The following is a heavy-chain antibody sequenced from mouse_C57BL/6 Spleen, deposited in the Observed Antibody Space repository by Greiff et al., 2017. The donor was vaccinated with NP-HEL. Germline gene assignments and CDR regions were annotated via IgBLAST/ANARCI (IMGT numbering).Heavy chain of an antibody. J-gene: IGHJ4*01. CDR3: ARSLYYGNYERAMDY. CDR1: GYTFTSYW. V-gene: IGHV1-64*01. Sequence: VQLQQPGAELVKPGASVKLSCKASGYTFTSYWMHWVKQRPGQGLEWIGMIHPNSGSTNYNEKFKSKATLTVDKSSSTAYMQLSSLTSEDSAVYYCARSLYYGNYERAMDYWGQGTSVTVSS. CDR2: IHPNSGST. D-gene: IGHD2-1*01.